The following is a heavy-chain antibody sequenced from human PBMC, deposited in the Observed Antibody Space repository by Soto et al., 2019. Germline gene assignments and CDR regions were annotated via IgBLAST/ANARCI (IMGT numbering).Heavy chain of an antibody. CDR3: ARDRAVVEWLFPGSYYYSGMDV. CDR1: GFTFSSYG. D-gene: IGHD3-3*01. J-gene: IGHJ6*02. V-gene: IGHV3-33*01. Sequence: QVQLVESGGGVVQPGRSLRLSCAASGFTFSSYGMHWVRQAPGKGLEWVAVIWYDGSNKYYADSVKGRFTISRDNSKNTLYLQMNSLRAEDTAVYYCARDRAVVEWLFPGSYYYSGMDVWGQGTTVTVSS. CDR2: IWYDGSNK.